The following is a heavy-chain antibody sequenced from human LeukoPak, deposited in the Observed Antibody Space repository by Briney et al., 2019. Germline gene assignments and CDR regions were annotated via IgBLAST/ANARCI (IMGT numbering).Heavy chain of an antibody. CDR3: AKLRSGYYSDAFDI. J-gene: IGHJ3*02. V-gene: IGHV3-74*01. D-gene: IGHD3-22*01. CDR2: INSDGSST. CDR1: GFTFSSYW. Sequence: GGSLRLSCAASGFTFSSYWMHWVRQAPGKGLVWVSRINSDGSSTSYADSVKGRFTISRDNAKNTLYLQMNSLRAEDTAVYYCAKLRSGYYSDAFDIWGQGTMVTVSS.